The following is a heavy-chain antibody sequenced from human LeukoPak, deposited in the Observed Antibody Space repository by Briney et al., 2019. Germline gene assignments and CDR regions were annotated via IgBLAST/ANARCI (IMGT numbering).Heavy chain of an antibody. CDR3: TTGMMGVENDAFDI. CDR2: ISSSSSYI. V-gene: IGHV3-21*01. Sequence: GRSLRLSCAASGFTFSSYSMNWVRQAPGKGLEWVSSISSSSSYIYYADSVKGRFTISRDNAKNSLYLQMNSLRAEDTAVYYCTTGMMGVENDAFDIWGQGTMVTVSS. CDR1: GFTFSSYS. D-gene: IGHD1-26*01. J-gene: IGHJ3*02.